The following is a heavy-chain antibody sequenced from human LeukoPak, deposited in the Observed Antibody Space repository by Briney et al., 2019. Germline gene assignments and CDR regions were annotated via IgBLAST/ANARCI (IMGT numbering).Heavy chain of an antibody. Sequence: GGSLRLSCAGSGFTFSSDSMNWVRQAPGKGLEWVSYISSSGNTKHYVDSVKGRFTISRDNAKNSVYLQMNSLRNEDTAVYYCTRDITLTRGGRSDYWGQGTLVTVSS. D-gene: IGHD3-10*01. CDR3: TRDITLTRGGRSDY. V-gene: IGHV3-48*02. J-gene: IGHJ4*02. CDR1: GFTFSSDS. CDR2: ISSSGNTK.